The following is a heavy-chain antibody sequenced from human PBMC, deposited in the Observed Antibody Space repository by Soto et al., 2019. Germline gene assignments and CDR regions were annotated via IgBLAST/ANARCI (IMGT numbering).Heavy chain of an antibody. CDR1: GGSFSGYY. Sequence: PSETLSLTCAVYGGSFSGYYWSWIRQPPGKGLEWIGEINPSGSTNYNPSLKSRVTISVDTSKNQFSLKLTSVTAADTAVYYCARGSPTFSQVATISYWGQGTLVTVPS. D-gene: IGHD5-12*01. CDR3: ARGSPTFSQVATISY. CDR2: INPSGST. V-gene: IGHV4-34*01. J-gene: IGHJ4*02.